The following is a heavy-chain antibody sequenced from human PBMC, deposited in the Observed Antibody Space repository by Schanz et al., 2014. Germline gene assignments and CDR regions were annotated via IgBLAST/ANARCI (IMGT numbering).Heavy chain of an antibody. CDR2: IKSRSDGGTT. D-gene: IGHD3-10*01. CDR1: GFTFSNAW. Sequence: VQLVESGGGLVKPGGSLRLSCAASGFTFSNAWMNWVRQGPGNRLEWVGRIKSRSDGGTTDYAAPVKGRFIISRDDSRNTLYLQMSGLKTEDTAVYYCSTTPNFYASGTYSWFDPWGQGTRVTVSS. J-gene: IGHJ5*02. CDR3: STTPNFYASGTYSWFDP. V-gene: IGHV3-15*01.